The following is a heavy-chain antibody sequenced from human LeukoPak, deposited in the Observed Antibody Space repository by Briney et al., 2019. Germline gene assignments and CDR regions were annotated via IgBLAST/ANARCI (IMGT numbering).Heavy chain of an antibody. Sequence: ASVKVSCKASGGTFSSYAISWVRQAPGQGLEWMGRTIPIFGIANYAQKFQGRVTITADKSTSTAYMELSSLRSEDTAVYYCARGGYYDSSGYLFFDYWGQGTLVTVSS. CDR1: GGTFSSYA. D-gene: IGHD3-22*01. V-gene: IGHV1-69*04. CDR2: TIPIFGIA. J-gene: IGHJ4*02. CDR3: ARGGYYDSSGYLFFDY.